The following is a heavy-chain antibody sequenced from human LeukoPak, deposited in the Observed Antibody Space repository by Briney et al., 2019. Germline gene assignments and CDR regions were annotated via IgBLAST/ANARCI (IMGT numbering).Heavy chain of an antibody. Sequence: ASVKVSCKASGGTFFNYGVTWVRQAPGKGLEWMGLVDPEDGETIYAEKFQGRVTITADTSTDTAYMELSSLRSEDTAVYYCATAFWSGYHENWFDPWGQGTLVTVSS. CDR1: GGTFFNYG. CDR3: ATAFWSGYHENWFDP. D-gene: IGHD3-3*01. V-gene: IGHV1-69-2*01. CDR2: VDPEDGET. J-gene: IGHJ5*02.